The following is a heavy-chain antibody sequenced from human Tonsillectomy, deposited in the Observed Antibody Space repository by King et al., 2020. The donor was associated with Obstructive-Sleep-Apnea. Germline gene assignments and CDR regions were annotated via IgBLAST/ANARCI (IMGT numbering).Heavy chain of an antibody. CDR1: GYKFSNYW. J-gene: IGHJ4*02. CDR3: ARHDTREGYGDYGPDY. CDR2: IYPGDSDT. V-gene: IGHV5-51*01. Sequence: VQLVQSGAEVKKAGESLKISCKGSGYKFSNYWIALVRQMPGKGLEWMGMIYPGDSDTRYSSSFQGQVTISADKSIGTAYLQWSRLKASETAIYYCARHDTREGYGDYGPDYWGQGTLVTVSS. D-gene: IGHD4-17*01.